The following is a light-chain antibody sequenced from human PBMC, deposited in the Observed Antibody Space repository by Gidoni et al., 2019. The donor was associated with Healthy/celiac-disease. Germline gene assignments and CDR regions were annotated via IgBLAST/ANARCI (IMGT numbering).Light chain of an antibody. CDR3: AAWDDSLSGPV. CDR1: SSNIGSNY. CDR2: STN. J-gene: IGLJ1*01. Sequence: SALTQPPSASGTPGQRVTISCSGSSSNIGSNYVYWYQQLPGTAPKLLIYSTNQRPSGVPDRFSGSKSGTSASLAISGLRSEDEADFYCAAWDDSLSGPVFGTGTKVTVL. V-gene: IGLV1-47*01.